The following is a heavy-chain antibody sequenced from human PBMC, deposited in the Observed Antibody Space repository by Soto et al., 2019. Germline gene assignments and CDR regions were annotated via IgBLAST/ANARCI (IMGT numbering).Heavy chain of an antibody. D-gene: IGHD2-21*02. Sequence: PSETLSLTCTVSGGSVTNSSYYWGWIRQSPGKGLEWIGSVYYRGRSYSKSSVKSRVTMSVDTSKNQFSLKLRSVTAADTALYYCARQRTSVVTQAYFDSWGQGSLVTVSS. CDR2: VYYRGRS. J-gene: IGHJ4*02. CDR3: ARQRTSVVTQAYFDS. CDR1: GGSVTNSSYY. V-gene: IGHV4-39*01.